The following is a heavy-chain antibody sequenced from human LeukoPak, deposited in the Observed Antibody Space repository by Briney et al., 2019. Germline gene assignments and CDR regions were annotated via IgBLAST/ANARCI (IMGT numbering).Heavy chain of an antibody. CDR3: ARETSGGSFHFDY. CDR1: GYTFTNYA. V-gene: IGHV7-4-1*02. J-gene: IGHJ4*02. D-gene: IGHD2-15*01. CDR2: INTNTGNP. Sequence: ASVKVSCKASGYTFTNYAMSWVRQAPGQGLEWMGWINTNTGNPTYAQGFTGRFVFSLDTSVSTSYLQISSLKAEDTAVYYCARETSGGSFHFDYWGQGTLVTVSS.